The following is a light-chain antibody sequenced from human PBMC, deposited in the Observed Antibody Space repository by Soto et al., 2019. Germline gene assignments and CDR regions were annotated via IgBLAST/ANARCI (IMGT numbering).Light chain of an antibody. CDR1: QSVLHSSNNKDY. CDR2: WAS. CDR3: QQYYSTPFT. V-gene: IGKV4-1*01. Sequence: DIVMTQSPDSLAVSLGERATIYCKSSQSVLHSSNNKDYLAWYQQKPGQSPKLLIYWASTRESGVPDRFSGSGSATEFTLTISSLQAEDVAVYYCQQYYSTPFTFGPGTKVYIK. J-gene: IGKJ3*01.